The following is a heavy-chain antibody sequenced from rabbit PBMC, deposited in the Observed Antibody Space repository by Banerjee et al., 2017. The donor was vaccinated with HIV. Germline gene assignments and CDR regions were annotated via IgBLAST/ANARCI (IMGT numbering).Heavy chain of an antibody. CDR1: GFSFSSSYY. V-gene: IGHV1S40*01. CDR2: IYAGSSGST. D-gene: IGHD2-1*01. J-gene: IGHJ4*01. CDR3: ARGDDDYGDYPYYFNL. Sequence: QSLEESGGDLVKPGASLTLTCTASGFSFSSSYYMCWVRQAPGKGLEWIACIYAGSSGSTYYASWAKGRFTISKTSSTTVTLQMTSLTAADTATYFCARGDDDYGDYPYYFNLWGPGTLVTVS.